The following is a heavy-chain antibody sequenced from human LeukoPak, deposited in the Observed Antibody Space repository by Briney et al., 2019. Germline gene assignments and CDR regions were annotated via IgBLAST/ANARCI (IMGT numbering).Heavy chain of an antibody. V-gene: IGHV5-51*01. J-gene: IGHJ6*03. Sequence: KVSCKASGYTFTSYGISWVRQMPGKGLEWMGIIYPGDSDTRYSSSFQGQVTISADKSISTAYLQWSSLKASDTAMYYCARHIVVVPAATYYCYMDVWGKGTTVTVSS. D-gene: IGHD2-2*01. CDR3: ARHIVVVPAATYYCYMDV. CDR1: GYTFTSYG. CDR2: IYPGDSDT.